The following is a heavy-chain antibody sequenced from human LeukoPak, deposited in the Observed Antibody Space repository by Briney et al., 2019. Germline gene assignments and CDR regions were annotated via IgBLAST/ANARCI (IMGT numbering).Heavy chain of an antibody. V-gene: IGHV5-51*01. CDR1: GYSFSSYW. D-gene: IGHD3-16*01. CDR3: ARRSSSGGYYFDS. J-gene: IGHJ4*02. Sequence: GESLKISCKGSGYSFSSYWIGWVRQMPGKGPEWMVIIYPGDSDIKYSPSFEGQVTISADKSNSTAYLQWSSLKASDTAMYYCARRSSSGGYYFDSWGQGTLDTVSS. CDR2: IYPGDSDI.